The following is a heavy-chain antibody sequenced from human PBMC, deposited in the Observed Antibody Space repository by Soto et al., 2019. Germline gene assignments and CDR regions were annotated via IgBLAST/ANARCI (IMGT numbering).Heavy chain of an antibody. CDR2: INPSGFST. Sequence: GASVKVSCKASRCTFTAYYMHWVRQAPGQGLEWIGIINPSGFSTTYAQKFQDRVTLTTDTSTSTVYMELTSLTYEDTAVYYCASVDSADDWDNWGQGTLVTVSS. CDR3: ASVDSADDWDN. V-gene: IGHV1-46*01. CDR1: RCTFTAYY. J-gene: IGHJ4*02. D-gene: IGHD2-21*01.